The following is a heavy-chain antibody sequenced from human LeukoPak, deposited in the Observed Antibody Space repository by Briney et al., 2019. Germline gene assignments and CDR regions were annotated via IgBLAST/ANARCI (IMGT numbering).Heavy chain of an antibody. D-gene: IGHD3-3*01. J-gene: IGHJ4*02. CDR1: GGTFTSYA. Sequence: ASVTVSCTASGGTFTSYAMNWVRQAPGQGLEWMGWFNTNTGNPTYAQGFTGRFVFSLDTSVSTAYLQISSLKAEDTAVYYCARDFYDFWSAERRDFDYWGQGTLVTVSS. V-gene: IGHV7-4-1*02. CDR2: FNTNTGNP. CDR3: ARDFYDFWSAERRDFDY.